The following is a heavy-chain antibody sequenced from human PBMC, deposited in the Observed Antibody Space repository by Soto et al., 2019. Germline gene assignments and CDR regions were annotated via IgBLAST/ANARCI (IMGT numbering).Heavy chain of an antibody. CDR3: ARTYCSGGSCYSGRANDY. CDR2: IKQDGSEK. D-gene: IGHD2-15*01. CDR1: GFTFSSYW. J-gene: IGHJ4*02. V-gene: IGHV3-7*01. Sequence: ESGGGLVQPGGSLRLSCAASGFTFSSYWMTWVRQAPGKGLEWVANIKQDGSEKYYVDSVKGRFTVSRDNAKNSLYLQMNSRRAEDTAVYYCARTYCSGGSCYSGRANDYWGQGTLVTVSS.